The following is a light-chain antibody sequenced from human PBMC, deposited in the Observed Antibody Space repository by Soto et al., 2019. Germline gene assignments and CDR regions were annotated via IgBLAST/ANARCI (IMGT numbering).Light chain of an antibody. V-gene: IGKV3-20*01. CDR2: GAS. J-gene: IGKJ2*01. CDR3: QHYGSSPRT. Sequence: EIVLTQSPGTLSLSPGERATLSCRASQSVTSSYLAWYQQKTGQAPRLLIYGASSRATGIPDRFSGSGSGTDFTLPINRLKPEDFAVYYCQHYGSSPRTFGQGTKLEIK. CDR1: QSVTSSY.